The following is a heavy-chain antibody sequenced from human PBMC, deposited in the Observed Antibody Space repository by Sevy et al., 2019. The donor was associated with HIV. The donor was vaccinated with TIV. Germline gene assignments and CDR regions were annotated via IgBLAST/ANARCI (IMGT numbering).Heavy chain of an antibody. D-gene: IGHD2-2*01. Sequence: SETLSLTCSVSGGTIVSSGHYWGWIRQTPGKGLEWIGSIYYNGHTYYNPSLKSRLTISIDTSKYQFSLNLGSVTAADTGLYFCAREAGGYDHDYGLDVWGQGTTVTVSS. V-gene: IGHV4-39*02. CDR2: IYYNGHT. CDR3: AREAGGYDHDYGLDV. J-gene: IGHJ6*02. CDR1: GGTIVSSGHY.